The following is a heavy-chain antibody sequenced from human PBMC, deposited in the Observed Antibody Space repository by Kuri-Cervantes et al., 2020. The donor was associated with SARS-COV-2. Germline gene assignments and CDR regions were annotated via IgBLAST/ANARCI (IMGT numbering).Heavy chain of an antibody. D-gene: IGHD3-3*01. CDR3: ARGNDFWSGRDWYFDL. CDR2: ISYDGSNK. CDR1: GFTFSSYA. V-gene: IGHV3-30-3*01. Sequence: GESLKISCAASGFTFSSYAMHWVRQAPGKGLEWVAVISYDGSNKYYADSVKGRFTISRDNSKNTLYLQMNSLRAEDTAVYYCARGNDFWSGRDWYFDLWGRGTLVTVPS. J-gene: IGHJ2*01.